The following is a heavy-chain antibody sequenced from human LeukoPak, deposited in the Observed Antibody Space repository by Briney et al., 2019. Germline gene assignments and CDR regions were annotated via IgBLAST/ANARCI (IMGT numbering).Heavy chain of an antibody. D-gene: IGHD3-22*01. CDR1: GGSISSSTYS. J-gene: IGHJ4*02. Sequence: SETLSLTCTVPGGSISSSTYSWGWIRQAPGKGLEWSGRIYYSGRTNYNPSLKSRVTIYLDTSKNQFSLKLSSVTAADAAVYYCARHPIRYYDSSGYYDYWGQGTLVTVSS. CDR3: ARHPIRYYDSSGYYDY. CDR2: IYYSGRT. V-gene: IGHV4-39*01.